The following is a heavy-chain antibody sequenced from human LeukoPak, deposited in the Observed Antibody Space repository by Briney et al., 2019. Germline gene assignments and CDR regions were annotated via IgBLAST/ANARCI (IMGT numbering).Heavy chain of an antibody. V-gene: IGHV4-34*01. CDR2: INHSGST. CDR3: ARGRGVAAPRRRCDY. J-gene: IGHJ4*02. CDR1: GGSFSGYY. D-gene: IGHD6-25*01. Sequence: PSETLSHTCAVYGGSFSGYYWSWIRQPPGKGLEWIGEINHSGSTNYNPSLKSRVTISVDTSKNQFSLKLSSVTAADTAVYYCARGRGVAAPRRRCDYWGQGTLVTVSS.